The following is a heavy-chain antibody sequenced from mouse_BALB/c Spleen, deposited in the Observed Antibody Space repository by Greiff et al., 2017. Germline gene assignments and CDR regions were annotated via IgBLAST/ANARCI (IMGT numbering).Heavy chain of an antibody. CDR1: GYTFTNYW. CDR2: IYPGGGYT. CDR3: ARRGDGYYEGYFDY. D-gene: IGHD2-3*01. Sequence: QVQLQQSGAELVRPGTSVKISCKASGYTFTNYWLGWVKQRPGHGLEWIGDIYPGGGYTNYNEKFKGKATLTADTSSSTAYMQLSSLTSEDSAVYFCARRGDGYYEGYFDYWGQGTTLTVSS. J-gene: IGHJ2*01. V-gene: IGHV1-63*02.